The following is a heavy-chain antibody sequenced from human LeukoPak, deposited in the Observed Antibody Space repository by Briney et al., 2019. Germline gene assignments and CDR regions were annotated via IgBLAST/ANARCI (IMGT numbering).Heavy chain of an antibody. CDR3: AKGGWLDD. V-gene: IGHV3-23*01. CDR2: ITGRSDKT. J-gene: IGHJ4*02. Sequence: GGSLRLSCAASGFNFNKYDMTWARQAPGKGLEWVSTITGRSDKTYYTDSVKGRFVTSRDNSKDTLYLQMNSLRAEDTALYYCAKGGWLDDLGQGCLVTVSS. D-gene: IGHD6-19*01. CDR1: GFNFNKYD.